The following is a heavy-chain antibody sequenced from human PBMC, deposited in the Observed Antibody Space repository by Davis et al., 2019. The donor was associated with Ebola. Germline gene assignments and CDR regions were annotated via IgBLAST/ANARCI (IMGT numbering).Heavy chain of an antibody. CDR1: GFTFSSYS. V-gene: IGHV3-48*02. Sequence: GASLKISCVASGFTFSSYSMNWVRQAPGRGPEWVAYISTTSRTVYYADSVKGRFTISRDNAKKSLILQMNSLKEDDTAIYYGARDRRNVLTTLLTWFDPWGQGTLVTVSS. CDR3: ARDRRNVLTTLLTWFDP. D-gene: IGHD3-22*01. J-gene: IGHJ5*02. CDR2: ISTTSRTV.